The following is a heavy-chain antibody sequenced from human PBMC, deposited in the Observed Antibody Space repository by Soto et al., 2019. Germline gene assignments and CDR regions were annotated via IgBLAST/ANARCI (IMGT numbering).Heavy chain of an antibody. CDR1: GITFSNYA. Sequence: GGSLRLSCAASGITFSNYAMSWVRQAPGKGLEWVSLVSATAGITYYTDSVKGRFTISRDNSRNTVYLQMNSLRADDTAVYYCAKDRLAGGFDYWGQGTLVTAPQ. CDR3: AKDRLAGGFDY. CDR2: VSATAGIT. D-gene: IGHD3-16*01. J-gene: IGHJ4*02. V-gene: IGHV3-23*01.